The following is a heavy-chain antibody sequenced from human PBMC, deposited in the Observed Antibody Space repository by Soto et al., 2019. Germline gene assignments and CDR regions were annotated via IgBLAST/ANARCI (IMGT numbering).Heavy chain of an antibody. J-gene: IGHJ4*02. Sequence: ESGGGLVQPGGSLRLSCVGSGFTFRTYWMTWVRQAPGKGLEWVANIKGDSSKTYYVDSVKGRFTISRDNAKSSLYLQMDSLRAEDTALYYCARDDGLRTVDYWGQGTLVAVSS. CDR2: IKGDSSKT. CDR1: GFTFRTYW. V-gene: IGHV3-7*01. CDR3: ARDDGLRTVDY.